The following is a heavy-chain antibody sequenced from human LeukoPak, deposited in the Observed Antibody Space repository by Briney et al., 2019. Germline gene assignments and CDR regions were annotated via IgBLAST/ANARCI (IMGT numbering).Heavy chain of an antibody. D-gene: IGHD2-21*01. CDR3: ARRIPFVKKSAFDI. CDR1: GATISSSSYY. J-gene: IGHJ3*02. CDR2: IYYSGST. V-gene: IGHV4-39*01. Sequence: PSETLSLTCIVSGATISSSSYYWGWIRQPPGKGLEWIGNIYYSGSTYNNPSLKSRVTISVDTSKNHFSLNLRSVTTADTAVYYCARRIPFVKKSAFDIWGQGTMVTVSS.